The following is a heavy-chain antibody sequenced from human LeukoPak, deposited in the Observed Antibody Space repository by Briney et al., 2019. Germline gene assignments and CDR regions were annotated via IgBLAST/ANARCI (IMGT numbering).Heavy chain of an antibody. V-gene: IGHV4-4*09. Sequence: PSETLSLTCTVSGGSISSYYWSWIRQPPGKGLEWIGYIYTSGSTNYNPSLKSRVTISVDTSKNQFSPKLSSVAAADTAVYYCARTLAFYEYYYMDVWGKGTTVTVSS. D-gene: IGHD3-3*01. CDR2: IYTSGST. CDR1: GGSISSYY. J-gene: IGHJ6*03. CDR3: ARTLAFYEYYYMDV.